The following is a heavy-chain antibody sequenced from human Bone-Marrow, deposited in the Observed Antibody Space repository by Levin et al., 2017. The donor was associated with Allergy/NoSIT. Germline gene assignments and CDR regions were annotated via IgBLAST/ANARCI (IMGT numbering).Heavy chain of an antibody. CDR2: VNNDGSTT. CDR3: TRGGFNHAMDV. Sequence: RGESLKISCTASGITLSKYWMYWVRQAPGKGLEWVSFVNNDGSTTTYAESVKGRFTISRDNAKDTLFLQMHSLRAEDTAVYYCTRGGFNHAMDVWGQGTTVTVSS. CDR1: GITLSKYW. V-gene: IGHV3-74*01. J-gene: IGHJ6*02.